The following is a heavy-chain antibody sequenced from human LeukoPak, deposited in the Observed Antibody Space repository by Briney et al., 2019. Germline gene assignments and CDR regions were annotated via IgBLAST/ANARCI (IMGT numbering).Heavy chain of an antibody. V-gene: IGHV1-3*01. Sequence: ASVNVSYKDSGYTFTSYAMHWVRQAPGQRLEGMGWINADNGNTKYSQKFQGRVTITSDTSASTAYMELSSLSSEDQAVYYCATDLFLWLRESMAKGFAPWGQGPLVT. CDR2: INADNGNT. D-gene: IGHD3-10*01. J-gene: IGHJ5*02. CDR1: GYTFTSYA. CDR3: ATDLFLWLRESMAKGFAP.